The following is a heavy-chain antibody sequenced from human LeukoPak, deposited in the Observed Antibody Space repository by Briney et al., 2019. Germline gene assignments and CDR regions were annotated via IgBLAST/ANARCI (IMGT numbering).Heavy chain of an antibody. D-gene: IGHD3-22*01. CDR3: AREYYYDSSGYGSFGY. J-gene: IGHJ4*02. CDR2: IKEDGSEK. V-gene: IGHV3-7*01. CDR1: GFTFSYFW. Sequence: QPGGSLRLSCAASGFTFSYFWMSWVRQAPGKGLEWVANIKEDGSEKYYVDSVKGRFTISRDNAKNSLYLQMNSLRAEDTAVYYCAREYYYDSSGYGSFGYWGQGTLVTVSS.